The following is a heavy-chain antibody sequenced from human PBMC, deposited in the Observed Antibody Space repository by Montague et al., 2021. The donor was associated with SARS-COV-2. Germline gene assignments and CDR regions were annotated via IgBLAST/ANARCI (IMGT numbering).Heavy chain of an antibody. CDR2: IYYSGST. V-gene: IGHV4-59*01. J-gene: IGHJ4*02. D-gene: IGHD1-1*01. CDR3: ARAQNTCFIANCVNYFGV. CDR1: GGSISSYY. Sequence: SETLSLTCTVSGGSISSYYWSWIRQPPGKGLEWIGYIYYSGSTNYNPSLKSRVTISVDTSKNQFSLKLSSVTAADTAVYYCARAQNTCFIANCVNYFGVWGLGALVTVSS.